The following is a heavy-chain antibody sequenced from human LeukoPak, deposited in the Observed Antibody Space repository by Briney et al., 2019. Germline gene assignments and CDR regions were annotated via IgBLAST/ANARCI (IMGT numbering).Heavy chain of an antibody. V-gene: IGHV1-69*01. CDR2: IIPIFGTA. CDR3: ARGKGLLWFGDHKRSWFDP. CDR1: GGTFSSYA. Sequence: SVKVSCKASGGTFSSYAISWVRQAPGQGLEWIGGIIPIFGTANYAQKFQGRVTITADESTSTACMELSSLRSEDTAVYYCARGKGLLWFGDHKRSWFDPWGQGTLVTVS. D-gene: IGHD3-10*01. J-gene: IGHJ5*02.